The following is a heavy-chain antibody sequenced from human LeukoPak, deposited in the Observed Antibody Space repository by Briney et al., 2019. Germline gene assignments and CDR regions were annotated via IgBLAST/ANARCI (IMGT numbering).Heavy chain of an antibody. CDR2: IKQDGNEK. CDR1: GFTFSSYW. V-gene: IGHV3-7*01. J-gene: IGHJ4*02. CDR3: AITGGSSGWYSPALLKYYFDY. D-gene: IGHD6-19*01. Sequence: SGGSLKLSCAASGFTFSSYWMSWVRQAPGKGLEWVANIKQDGNEKYYVDSVKGRFTISRDNAKNSLYLQMNSLRAEDTAVYYCAITGGSSGWYSPALLKYYFDYWGQGTLVTVSS.